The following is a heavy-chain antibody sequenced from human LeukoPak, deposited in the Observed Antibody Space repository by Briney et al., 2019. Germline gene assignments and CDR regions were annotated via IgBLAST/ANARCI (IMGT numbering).Heavy chain of an antibody. CDR2: ISYDESNK. V-gene: IGHV3-30-3*01. CDR1: GFTFSSYA. D-gene: IGHD6-19*01. CDR3: ARDLGWYSSGWYPNYYYYGMDV. J-gene: IGHJ6*02. Sequence: GGSLRLSCAASGFTFSSYAMHWVRQAPGKGLEWVAVISYDESNKYYADSVKGRFTISRDNSKNTLYLQMNSLRAEDTAVYYCARDLGWYSSGWYPNYYYYGMDVWGQGTTVTVSS.